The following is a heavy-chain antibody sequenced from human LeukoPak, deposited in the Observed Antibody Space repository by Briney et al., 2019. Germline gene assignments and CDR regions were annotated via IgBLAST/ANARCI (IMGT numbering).Heavy chain of an antibody. D-gene: IGHD3-10*01. Sequence: SETLSLTCTVSGGSISNDYWTWIRQPPGKWREWNGYIDYSGSNNYNHYLRRRATISVDTSQQQFSLNLSSVTAADTALYYCARVATMVRGSNGMDVWGKGTTVTVSS. CDR1: GGSISNDY. CDR3: ARVATMVRGSNGMDV. V-gene: IGHV4-59*01. J-gene: IGHJ6*04. CDR2: IDYSGSN.